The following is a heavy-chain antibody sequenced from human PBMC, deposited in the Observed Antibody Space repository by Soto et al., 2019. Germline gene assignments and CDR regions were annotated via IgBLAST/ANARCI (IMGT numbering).Heavy chain of an antibody. CDR1: GFTFSSYS. D-gene: IGHD3-3*01. CDR2: ISSSSSTI. V-gene: IGHV3-48*01. J-gene: IGHJ5*02. Sequence: GGSLRLSCAASGFTFSSYSMNWVRQAPGKGLEWVSYISSSSSTIYYADSVKGRFTISRDNAKNSLYLQMNSLRAEDTAVYYCARDQGGPNTIFGVVTKMAGFFPQSKFDPWGQGTLVTVSS. CDR3: ARDQGGPNTIFGVVTKMAGFFPQSKFDP.